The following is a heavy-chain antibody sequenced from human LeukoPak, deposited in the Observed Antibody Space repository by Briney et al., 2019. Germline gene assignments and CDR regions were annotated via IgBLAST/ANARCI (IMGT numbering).Heavy chain of an antibody. CDR3: ARARVVPAARYYFDY. J-gene: IGHJ4*02. CDR1: GGTFSSYA. V-gene: IGHV1-69*13. Sequence: GASVKVSCKASGGTFSSYAISWVRQAPGQGLEWMGGIIPIFGTANYAQKFQGRVTITADESTSTAYMELSSLRSEDTAVYYCARARVVPAARYYFDYWGQGTLVTVSS. D-gene: IGHD2-2*01. CDR2: IIPIFGTA.